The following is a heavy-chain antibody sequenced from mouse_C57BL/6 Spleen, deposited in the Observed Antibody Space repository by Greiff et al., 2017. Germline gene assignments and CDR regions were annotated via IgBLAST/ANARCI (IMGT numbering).Heavy chain of an antibody. V-gene: IGHV1-4*01. J-gene: IGHJ4*01. CDR1: GYTFTSYT. Sequence: QVQLQQSGAELARPGASVKMSCKASGYTFTSYTMHWVKQRPGQGLEWIGYINPSSGYTKYNQKFKDKATLTADKSSSTAYMQLSSLTSEDSAVYYCARCPIYYYGSSYRWEYAMDDWGQGASVTLTS. CDR3: ARCPIYYYGSSYRWEYAMDD. D-gene: IGHD1-1*01. CDR2: INPSSGYT.